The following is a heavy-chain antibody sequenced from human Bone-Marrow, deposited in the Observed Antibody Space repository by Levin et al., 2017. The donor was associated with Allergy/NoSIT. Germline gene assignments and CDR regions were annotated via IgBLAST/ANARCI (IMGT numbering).Heavy chain of an antibody. Sequence: PGGSLRLSCAASGFSFSAYHMHWVRQAPGKGLEWLSYITGSGTIHYADSVKGRFTVSRDNANNSLFLQLNSLRDADTAVYYCARRGMVAGTMDYWGQGTLVIVSS. V-gene: IGHV3-69-1*01. J-gene: IGHJ4*02. CDR3: ARRGMVAGTMDY. CDR2: ITGSGTI. CDR1: GFSFSAYH. D-gene: IGHD6-19*01.